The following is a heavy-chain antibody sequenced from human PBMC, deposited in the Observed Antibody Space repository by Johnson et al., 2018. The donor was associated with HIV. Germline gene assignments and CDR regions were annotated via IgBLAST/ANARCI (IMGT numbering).Heavy chain of an antibody. CDR1: GFTFSSYA. D-gene: IGHD3-3*01. Sequence: QVQLVESGGGVVQPGRSLRLSCAASGFTFSSYAMHWVRQAPGKGLEWVAVISYDGSNKYYADSVKGRFTISRDNSKNTLYLQMNSLRAEDTAVYYWARDPYYDCWGGYAAAVNGAFDIWGQGTMVTVSS. V-gene: IGHV3-30*04. CDR2: ISYDGSNK. CDR3: ARDPYYDCWGGYAAAVNGAFDI. J-gene: IGHJ3*02.